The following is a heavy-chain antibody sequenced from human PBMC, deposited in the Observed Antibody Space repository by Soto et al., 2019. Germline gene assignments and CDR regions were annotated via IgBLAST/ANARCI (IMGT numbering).Heavy chain of an antibody. J-gene: IGHJ4*02. Sequence: PGGSLRLSCAASGFTFNTYGMHWVRQAPGKGLEWVAVISYDGSDKFYADSVKGRFSISRDNSKNTVYLQMSSLRAEDTAIYYCAKSPNFYCSSYHCYKYYFDYWGQGTLVTVSS. CDR2: ISYDGSDK. CDR3: AKSPNFYCSSYHCYKYYFDY. CDR1: GFTFNTYG. D-gene: IGHD2-2*02. V-gene: IGHV3-30*18.